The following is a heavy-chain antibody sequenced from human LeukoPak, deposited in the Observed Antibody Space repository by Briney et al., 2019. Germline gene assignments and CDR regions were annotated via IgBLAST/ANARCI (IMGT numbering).Heavy chain of an antibody. D-gene: IGHD1-1*01. V-gene: IGHV3-21*04. J-gene: IGHJ4*02. CDR3: ARVSWNDGYYFDY. CDR1: GFTFSSYG. Sequence: GRSLRLSCAASGFTFSSYGMHWVRQAPGKGLEWVSSISSSSSYIYYADSVKGRFTISRDNAKNSLYLQMNSLRAEDTAVYYCARVSWNDGYYFDYWGQGTLVTVSS. CDR2: ISSSSSYI.